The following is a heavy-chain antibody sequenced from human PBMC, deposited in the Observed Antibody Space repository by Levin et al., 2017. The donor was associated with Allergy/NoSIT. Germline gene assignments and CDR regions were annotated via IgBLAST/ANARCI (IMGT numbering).Heavy chain of an antibody. CDR1: GFTFSSYA. CDR2: ISYDGSNK. D-gene: IGHD4-17*01. J-gene: IGHJ4*02. V-gene: IGHV3-30-3*01. Sequence: GGSLRLSCAASGFTFSSYAMHWVRQAPGKGLEWVAVISYDGSNKYYADSVKGRFTISRDNSKNTLYLQMNSLRAEDTAVYYCARVFRTVTNPTDYWGQGTLVTVSS. CDR3: ARVFRTVTNPTDY.